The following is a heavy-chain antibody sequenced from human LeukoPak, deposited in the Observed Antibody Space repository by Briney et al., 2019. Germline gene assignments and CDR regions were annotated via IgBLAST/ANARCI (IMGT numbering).Heavy chain of an antibody. D-gene: IGHD5-18*01. Sequence: ASGKVSCKASGYTFTSYDINWVRQATGQGLEWMGWMNPNSGNTGYAQKFQGRVTITRNTSISTAYMELSSLRSEDTAVYYCARGGYSSSTLLYYYYYMDVWGKGTTVTVSS. CDR3: ARGGYSSSTLLYYYYYMDV. V-gene: IGHV1-8*03. CDR2: MNPNSGNT. CDR1: GYTFTSYD. J-gene: IGHJ6*03.